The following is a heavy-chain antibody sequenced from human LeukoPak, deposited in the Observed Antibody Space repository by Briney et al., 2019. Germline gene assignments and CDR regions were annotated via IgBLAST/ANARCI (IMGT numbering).Heavy chain of an antibody. V-gene: IGHV1-8*01. D-gene: IGHD3-22*01. Sequence: ASVKVSCKASGYTFTSCDINWVRQATGQGLEWMGWMNPNSGNTGYAQKFQGRVTMTRNTSISTAYMELSSLRSEDTAVYYCAREAPDYYDSSGSTLRAFDIWGQGTMVTVSS. CDR1: GYTFTSCD. CDR3: AREAPDYYDSSGSTLRAFDI. CDR2: MNPNSGNT. J-gene: IGHJ3*02.